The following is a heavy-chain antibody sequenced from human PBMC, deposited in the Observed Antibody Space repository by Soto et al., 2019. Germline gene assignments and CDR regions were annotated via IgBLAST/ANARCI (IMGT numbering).Heavy chain of an antibody. Sequence: WGSLRLSCAASGFTSLDYDMIFIRQSPVKWLEWVSYISRSGNTMYYGDYVKGRFTISRDNAENSVFLQMISLRAEDTAVYYCVREGRSSTSCNTGCAFDIWGQGTMVTVSS. J-gene: IGHJ3*02. V-gene: IGHV3-11*01. CDR3: VREGRSSTSCNTGCAFDI. CDR1: GFTSLDYD. CDR2: ISRSGNTM. D-gene: IGHD2-2*02.